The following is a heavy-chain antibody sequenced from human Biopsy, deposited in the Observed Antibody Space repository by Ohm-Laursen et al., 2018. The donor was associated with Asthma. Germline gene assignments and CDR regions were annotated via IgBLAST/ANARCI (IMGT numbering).Heavy chain of an antibody. Sequence: SLRLSCSASGFDFIDYTMNWVRQAPGKGLEWVSSISGVSRYKYYSDSLRGRVTISRDNAKRTLHLQMSSLRVEDTAMYFCARDFAIGSGSPFHFWGPGTLVTVSS. J-gene: IGHJ4*01. CDR3: ARDFAIGSGSPFHF. CDR2: ISGVSRYK. CDR1: GFDFIDYT. V-gene: IGHV3-21*01. D-gene: IGHD3-10*01.